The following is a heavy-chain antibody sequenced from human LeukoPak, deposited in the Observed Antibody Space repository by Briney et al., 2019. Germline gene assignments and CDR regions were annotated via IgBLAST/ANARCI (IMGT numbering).Heavy chain of an antibody. CDR2: TCYMSKWFH. Sequence: SQTLSLTCAISGDTVSGNSGAWIWIRQSPSRGLEWLGRTCYMSKWFHEYAVSVKGRIIISPDTANNQFSLHLSSVTADDTGVYYCARALERYYFDFWGQGTLVTVSS. J-gene: IGHJ4*02. D-gene: IGHD1-1*01. CDR3: ARALERYYFDF. V-gene: IGHV6-1*01. CDR1: GDTVSGNSGA.